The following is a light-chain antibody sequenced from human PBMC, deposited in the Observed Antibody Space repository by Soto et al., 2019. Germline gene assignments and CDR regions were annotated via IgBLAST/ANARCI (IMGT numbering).Light chain of an antibody. V-gene: IGKV1-39*01. CDR3: QQTFITPYT. CDR2: AAS. J-gene: IGKJ2*01. Sequence: DIRMTQSPSSLSASVGDRVTITCRASQIITNYLNWYQHKPGRGPKVLIYAASSLQSGVPSRFSGSGSGTDFTLTINSLPPEDFATYFCQQTFITPYTFGRGTKVDIK. CDR1: QIITNY.